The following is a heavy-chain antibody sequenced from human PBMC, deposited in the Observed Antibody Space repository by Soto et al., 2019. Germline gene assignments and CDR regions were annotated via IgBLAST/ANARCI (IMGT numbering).Heavy chain of an antibody. V-gene: IGHV4-4*02. CDR3: ARTSYYDSSGYYNMDV. CDR1: GGSISRSNW. J-gene: IGHJ6*02. Sequence: PSETLSLTCAVSGGSISRSNWWTWVRQSPGKGLEWIGEIHHSGSTNYSPSLNSRVTISVDKSKNQFSLKLTSVTAADTADYYCARTSYYDSSGYYNMDVWGQGTTVTVSS. D-gene: IGHD3-22*01. CDR2: IHHSGST.